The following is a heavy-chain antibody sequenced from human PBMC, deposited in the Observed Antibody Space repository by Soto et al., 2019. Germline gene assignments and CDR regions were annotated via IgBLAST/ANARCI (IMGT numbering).Heavy chain of an antibody. CDR1: GFTFTSSA. V-gene: IGHV1-58*01. D-gene: IGHD6-13*01. Sequence: GASVKVSCKASGFTFTSSAVQWVRQARGQLLEWIGWIVVGSGNTNYAQKFQERVTITRDMSTSTAYMELSSLRSEDTAVYYCAAAAGIDAFDIWGQGTMVTVSS. CDR2: IVVGSGNT. J-gene: IGHJ3*02. CDR3: AAAAGIDAFDI.